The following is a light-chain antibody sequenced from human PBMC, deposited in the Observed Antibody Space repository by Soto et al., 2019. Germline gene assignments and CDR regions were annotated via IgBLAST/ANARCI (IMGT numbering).Light chain of an antibody. CDR2: DVN. Sequence: QSALTQPAPVSGSPGQSITISCTGTSSDVGHYNYVSWYQQYPGKAPKLMIYDVNTRPSGVSNRFSGSKSGNTASLTISGLQAEDEADYYCCSYTSSSTRIFGGGTQLTVL. CDR1: SSDVGHYNY. CDR3: CSYTSSSTRI. J-gene: IGLJ2*01. V-gene: IGLV2-14*01.